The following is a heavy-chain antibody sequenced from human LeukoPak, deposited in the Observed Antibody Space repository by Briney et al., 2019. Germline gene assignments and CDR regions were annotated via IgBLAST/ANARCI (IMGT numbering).Heavy chain of an antibody. Sequence: SETLSLTCTVSGGSISGYYWSWIRQPPGKGLQWIGWIYNSGSTSCNPSLRSRVTISIDTSKNQFFLKLSSVTAADTAVYYCARGVDYYGVWGQGTLVTVSS. J-gene: IGHJ4*02. CDR3: ARGVDYYGV. CDR1: GGSISGYY. D-gene: IGHD3-10*01. V-gene: IGHV4-59*01. CDR2: IYNSGST.